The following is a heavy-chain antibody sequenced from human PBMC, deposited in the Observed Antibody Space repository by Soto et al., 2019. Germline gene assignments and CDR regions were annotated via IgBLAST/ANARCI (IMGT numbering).Heavy chain of an antibody. CDR1: DGSVSSGSYY. CDR3: ARRSGNSGFWYFDL. Sequence: KSSETLSLTCTVSDGSVSSGSYYWSWIRQPPGKGLEWIGYIYYSGSTNYNPSLKSRVTISIDTSKNQFSLKLSSVTAADTAVYYCARRSGNSGFWYFDLWGRGTLVTVSS. CDR2: IYYSGST. D-gene: IGHD3-3*01. V-gene: IGHV4-61*01. J-gene: IGHJ2*01.